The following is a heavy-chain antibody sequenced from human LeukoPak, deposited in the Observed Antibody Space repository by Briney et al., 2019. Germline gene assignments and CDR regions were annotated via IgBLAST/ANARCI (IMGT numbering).Heavy chain of an antibody. CDR1: GYIFTSYW. CDR2: IYPGDSDT. J-gene: IGHJ4*02. CDR3: ARDGYNSPLGY. V-gene: IGHV5-51*01. Sequence: HGASLQISCKGSGYIFTSYWIGWVRQLPGKGVEWMGIIYPGDSDTRYSPSFQGQVTISADKSISTPYLQWSSLKASDTAMYYCARDGYNSPLGYWGQGTLVTVSS. D-gene: IGHD5-24*01.